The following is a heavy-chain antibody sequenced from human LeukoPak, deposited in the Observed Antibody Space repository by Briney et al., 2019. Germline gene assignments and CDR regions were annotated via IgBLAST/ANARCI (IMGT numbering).Heavy chain of an antibody. CDR1: GFTVSSNY. CDR2: MYSDGNA. D-gene: IGHD4-17*01. V-gene: IGHV3-53*01. J-gene: IGHJ4*02. Sequence: PGGSLRLSCVASGFTVSSNYMSWVRQTPGKGLEWVAVMYSDGNAFYADSVKGRFTISRDISKSTAVLQMNSLRVEDTGVYYCARDQDNKVTTLLGYWGQGTLVTVSS. CDR3: ARDQDNKVTTLLGY.